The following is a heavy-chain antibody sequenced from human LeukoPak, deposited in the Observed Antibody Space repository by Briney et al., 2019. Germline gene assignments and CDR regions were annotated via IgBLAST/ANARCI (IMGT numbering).Heavy chain of an antibody. CDR3: ASGRRKVRGVIITNPGYYYGMDV. J-gene: IGHJ6*02. V-gene: IGHV3-11*01. Sequence: PGGSLRLSCAASGFTFSDYYMSWIRQAPGKGLEWVSYISSSGSTIYYADSVKGRFTISRDNAKNSLYLQMNSLRAEDTAVYYCASGRRKVRGVIITNPGYYYGMDVWGQGTTVTVSS. CDR1: GFTFSDYY. D-gene: IGHD3-10*01. CDR2: ISSSGSTI.